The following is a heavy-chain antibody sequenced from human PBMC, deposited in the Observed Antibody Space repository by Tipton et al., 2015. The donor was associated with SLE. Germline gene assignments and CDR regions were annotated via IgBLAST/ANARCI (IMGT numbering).Heavy chain of an antibody. D-gene: IGHD2/OR15-2a*01. CDR1: GGSISSGGYY. V-gene: IGHV4-31*03. CDR3: ARSRGDYYLAFDV. Sequence: TLSLTCIVSGGSISSGGYYWSWIRQHPGKGLEWIGYIYYNGITYYNPSLKSRVSISLDTSRNQFSLKLGSVTAADTAMYYCARSRGDYYLAFDVWGQGTMVTVSS. J-gene: IGHJ3*01. CDR2: IYYNGIT.